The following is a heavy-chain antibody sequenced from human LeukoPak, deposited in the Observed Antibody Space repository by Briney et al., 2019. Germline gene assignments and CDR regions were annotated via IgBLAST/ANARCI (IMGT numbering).Heavy chain of an antibody. CDR2: ISWNSGSI. Sequence: GGSLRLSCAASGFTFDDYAMHWVRQAPGKGLEWVSGISWNSGSIGYADSVKGRFTISRDNAKNSLYLQMNSLRAEDTALYYCAKDVLEDYDILTGYGSAFDIWGQGTMVTVSS. D-gene: IGHD3-9*01. CDR3: AKDVLEDYDILTGYGSAFDI. CDR1: GFTFDDYA. J-gene: IGHJ3*02. V-gene: IGHV3-9*01.